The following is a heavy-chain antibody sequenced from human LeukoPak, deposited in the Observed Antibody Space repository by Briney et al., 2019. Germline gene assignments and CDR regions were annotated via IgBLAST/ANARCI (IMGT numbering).Heavy chain of an antibody. V-gene: IGHV1-2*02. J-gene: IGHJ5*02. CDR1: GYTFTGYY. Sequence: ASVKVSCKASGYTFTGYYMHWVRQAPGQGLEWMGWINPNSGGTNYAQKFQGRVNMTRDTSTSTAYMELSRLRSDDTAVYYCASRYCSSTSCYLRFDPWGQGTLVTVSS. CDR3: ASRYCSSTSCYLRFDP. CDR2: INPNSGGT. D-gene: IGHD2-2*01.